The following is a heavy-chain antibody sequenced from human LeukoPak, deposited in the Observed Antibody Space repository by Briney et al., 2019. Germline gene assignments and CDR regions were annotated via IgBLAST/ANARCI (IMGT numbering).Heavy chain of an antibody. Sequence: PGGSLRLSCTASGFTFSTYSMNWVRQAPGKGLEWVSYISSSSSSIYYADSVKGRFTISRDNAKNSLFLQMNSLRAEDTALYYCAGTFYYGSGSYVLAGYWGQGTLVTVS. CDR2: ISSSSSSI. V-gene: IGHV3-48*01. J-gene: IGHJ4*02. CDR1: GFTFSTYS. D-gene: IGHD3-10*01. CDR3: AGTFYYGSGSYVLAGY.